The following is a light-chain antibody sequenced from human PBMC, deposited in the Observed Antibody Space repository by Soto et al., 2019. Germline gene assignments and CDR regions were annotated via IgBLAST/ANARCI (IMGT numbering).Light chain of an antibody. CDR1: QSINVC. CDR2: DVS. Sequence: DIPMTQSPSTLSASVGDRVTITCRSSQSINVCLAWYQQKPGTAPKLLIYDVSTLDSGVPSRFCGSASGTEFTLTISSLESDDFATYYCQQYHRYSTFGQGTKVDI. V-gene: IGKV1-5*01. J-gene: IGKJ1*01. CDR3: QQYHRYST.